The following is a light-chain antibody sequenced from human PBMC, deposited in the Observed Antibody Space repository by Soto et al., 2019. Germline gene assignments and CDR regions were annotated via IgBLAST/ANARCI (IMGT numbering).Light chain of an antibody. J-gene: IGKJ4*01. CDR1: QSVSSY. CDR2: DAS. V-gene: IGKV3-11*01. Sequence: EIVLTQSPATLSLSPVERATLSCMASQSVSSYLAWYQQKPGQAPRLLIYDASNRATGIPARFSGSGSGTEFTLTISSLEPEDFAVYYCQQYGSSPLTFGGGTKVDNK. CDR3: QQYGSSPLT.